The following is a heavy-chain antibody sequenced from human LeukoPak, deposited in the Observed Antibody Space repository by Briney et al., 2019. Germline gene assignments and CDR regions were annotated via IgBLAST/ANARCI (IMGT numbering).Heavy chain of an antibody. J-gene: IGHJ3*02. D-gene: IGHD1-26*01. CDR1: GFTFSSYW. CDR3: ARVFEVGASIIYAFDI. Sequence: GGSLRLSCAASGFTFSSYWMSWVRQAPGKGLEWVANIKQDGSEKYYVDSVKGRFTISRDNAKNSLYLQMNSLRAEDTAVYYCARVFEVGASIIYAFDIWGQGTMVTVSS. V-gene: IGHV3-7*01. CDR2: IKQDGSEK.